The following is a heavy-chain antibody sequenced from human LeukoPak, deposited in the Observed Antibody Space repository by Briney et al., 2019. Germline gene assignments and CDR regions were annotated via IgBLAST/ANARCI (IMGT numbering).Heavy chain of an antibody. D-gene: IGHD6-13*01. CDR1: GGSISSGGYY. CDR3: ARCIAAAGRSFDY. V-gene: IGHV4-31*03. CDR2: IYYSGST. J-gene: IGHJ4*03. Sequence: SETLSLTCTVSGGSISSGGYYWSWIRQHPGKGLEWIGYIYYSGSTNYNPSLKSRVTISVDTSKNQFSLKLSSVTAADTAVYYCARCIAAAGRSFDYWGQGTTVTVSS.